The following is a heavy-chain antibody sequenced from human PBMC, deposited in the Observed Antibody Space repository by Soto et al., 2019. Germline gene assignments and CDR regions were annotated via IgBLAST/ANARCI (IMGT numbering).Heavy chain of an antibody. V-gene: IGHV4-31*03. CDR1: GGSISSGGYY. J-gene: IGHJ6*03. Sequence: QVQLQESGPGLVKPSQTLSLTCTVSGGSISSGGYYWSWIRQHPGKGLEWIGYIYYSGSTYYNPSLKSRVTISVDTSKNQFSLKLSSVTAADAAVYYCARERWPIGGTRLGGYYYYYMDVWGKGTTVTVSS. CDR2: IYYSGST. CDR3: ARERWPIGGTRLGGYYYYYMDV. D-gene: IGHD3-16*01.